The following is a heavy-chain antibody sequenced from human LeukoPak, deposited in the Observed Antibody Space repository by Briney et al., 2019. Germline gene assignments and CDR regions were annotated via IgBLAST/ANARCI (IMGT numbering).Heavy chain of an antibody. CDR2: ISYDGKKN. CDR3: VRGSKIRRVLPEGEFDY. D-gene: IGHD3-10*01. J-gene: IGHJ4*02. Sequence: GGSLRLSCAASGLTFSHFAMHWVRQAPGKGLEWVAVISYDGKKNYYADSVKGRFTLTRDDSANTLYLQMNSLRAEDTAVYYCVRGSKIRRVLPEGEFDYWGQGALVTVSS. V-gene: IGHV3-30*03. CDR1: GLTFSHFA.